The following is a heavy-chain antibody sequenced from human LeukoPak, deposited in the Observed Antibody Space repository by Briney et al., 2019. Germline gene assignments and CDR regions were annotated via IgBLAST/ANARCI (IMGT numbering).Heavy chain of an antibody. V-gene: IGHV3-23*01. CDR3: AKDGRDIVVVGDHYFDY. Sequence: GGSLRLSCAASGFTFSSYAMSWVRQAPGKGLEWVSAISGSGGSTYYADSVKGRFTISRDNSKNTLYLQMNSLRAEDTAVYYCAKDGRDIVVVGDHYFDYWGQGTLVTVSS. CDR2: ISGSGGST. D-gene: IGHD2-2*01. J-gene: IGHJ4*02. CDR1: GFTFSSYA.